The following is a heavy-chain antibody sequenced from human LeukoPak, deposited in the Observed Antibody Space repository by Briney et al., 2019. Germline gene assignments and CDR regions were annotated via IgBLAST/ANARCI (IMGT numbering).Heavy chain of an antibody. D-gene: IGHD2/OR15-2a*01. CDR1: GLTFSSYE. J-gene: IGHJ4*02. CDR3: ARFYENNSRKGIDY. Sequence: GGSLRLSCAASGLTFSSYEMNWVRQTPGKGLEWVSYISNTGLSIHYADSVKGRFTISRDNAKISLYLQMNSLRAEDTAVYYCARFYENNSRKGIDYWGQGTLVTVSS. CDR2: ISNTGLSI. V-gene: IGHV3-48*03.